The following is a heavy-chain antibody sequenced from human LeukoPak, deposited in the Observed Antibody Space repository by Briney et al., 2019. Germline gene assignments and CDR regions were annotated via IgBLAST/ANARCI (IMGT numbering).Heavy chain of an antibody. CDR2: IIPIFGSA. V-gene: IGHV1-69*05. D-gene: IGHD1-14*01. J-gene: IGHJ6*03. CDR3: ATSGNRKSFVGNYYYYMDV. Sequence: SVKVSCKASGGTFSNNAISWVRQAPGQGLEWMGGIIPIFGSADYPQKFQGRVTITTDESTSTAYMELSSLTSEDTAVYYCATSGNRKSFVGNYYYYMDVWDNGTTVTVSS. CDR1: GGTFSNNA.